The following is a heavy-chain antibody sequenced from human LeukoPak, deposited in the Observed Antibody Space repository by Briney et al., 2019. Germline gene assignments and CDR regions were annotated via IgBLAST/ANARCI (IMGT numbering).Heavy chain of an antibody. D-gene: IGHD6-19*01. Sequence: GGSLRLSCAASGFTFSSYSMNWVRQAPGKGLEWVSSISSSSSYIYYADSVKGRFTISRDNAKNSLYLQMNSLRAEDTAVYYCARASGWLYFDCWGQGTLVTVSS. J-gene: IGHJ4*02. CDR3: ARASGWLYFDC. CDR2: ISSSSSYI. CDR1: GFTFSSYS. V-gene: IGHV3-21*01.